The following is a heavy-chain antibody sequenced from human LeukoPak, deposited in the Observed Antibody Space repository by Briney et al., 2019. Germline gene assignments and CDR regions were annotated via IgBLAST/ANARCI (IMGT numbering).Heavy chain of an antibody. CDR2: ISYDGSNK. J-gene: IGHJ4*02. V-gene: IGHV3-30*04. CDR3: ARDPVVGGGYSSSWYWAGRGYYFDY. D-gene: IGHD6-13*01. Sequence: PGGSLRLSCEASRFTFSSYAMHWVRQTPGKGLEWVAVISYDGSNKYYADSVKGRFTISRDNSRNTLYLQMNSLRAEDTAVYYCARDPVVGGGYSSSWYWAGRGYYFDYWGQGTLVTVSS. CDR1: RFTFSSYA.